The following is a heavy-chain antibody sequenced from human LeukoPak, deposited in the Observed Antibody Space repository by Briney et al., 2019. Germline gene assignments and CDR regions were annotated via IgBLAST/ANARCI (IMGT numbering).Heavy chain of an antibody. J-gene: IGHJ4*02. CDR2: IGGDGGGGT. V-gene: IGHV3-23*01. Sequence: GGSLRLSCAASGFTFSTYTMAWVRQAPGGGLEWVSGIGGDGGGGTYYADSVKGRFTISRDNSKNTLYLQMNSLRAEDTAVYYCAKDTNYYYDSSGLYFDYWGQGTLVTVSS. CDR3: AKDTNYYYDSSGLYFDY. CDR1: GFTFSTYT. D-gene: IGHD3-22*01.